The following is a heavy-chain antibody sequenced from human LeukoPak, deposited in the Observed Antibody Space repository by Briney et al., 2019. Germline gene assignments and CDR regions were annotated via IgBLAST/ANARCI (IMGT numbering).Heavy chain of an antibody. V-gene: IGHV1-18*01. CDR1: GYTFTSHG. Sequence: ASVKVSCKASGYTFTSHGISWVRQAPGQGLEWMGWISTYNGNTNYAQKLQGRVSMTTDTSTSTAYMDLRSLRSDDTAVYYCARVGDGYNPHFDYWGQGTLVTVSS. CDR2: ISTYNGNT. CDR3: ARVGDGYNPHFDY. J-gene: IGHJ4*02. D-gene: IGHD5-24*01.